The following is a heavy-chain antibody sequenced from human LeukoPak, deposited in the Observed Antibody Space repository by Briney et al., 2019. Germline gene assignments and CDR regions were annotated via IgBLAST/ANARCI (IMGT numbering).Heavy chain of an antibody. CDR3: AGGCSGGSCYSPHYFDY. D-gene: IGHD2-15*01. V-gene: IGHV4-39*07. J-gene: IGHJ4*02. CDR2: IYYSGST. Sequence: SETLSLTCTVSGGSISSSSYYWGWIRQPPGKGLEWIGSIYYSGSTNYNPSLKSRVTISVDKSKNQFSLKLSSVTAADTAVYYCAGGCSGGSCYSPHYFDYWGQGTLVTVSS. CDR1: GGSISSSSYY.